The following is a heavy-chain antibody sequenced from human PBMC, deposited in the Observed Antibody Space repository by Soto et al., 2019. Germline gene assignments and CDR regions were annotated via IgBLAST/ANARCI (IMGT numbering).Heavy chain of an antibody. V-gene: IGHV4-30-4*01. D-gene: IGHD4-17*01. CDR1: GGSISSGDYY. CDR2: IYYSGST. Sequence: PSETLSLTCTVSGGSISSGDYYWSWIRQPPGKGLEWIGYIYYSGSTYYNPSLKSRVTISVDTSKNQFSLKLSSVTAADTAVYYCARMTTVYLLDYWGQGTLVTVSS. J-gene: IGHJ4*02. CDR3: ARMTTVYLLDY.